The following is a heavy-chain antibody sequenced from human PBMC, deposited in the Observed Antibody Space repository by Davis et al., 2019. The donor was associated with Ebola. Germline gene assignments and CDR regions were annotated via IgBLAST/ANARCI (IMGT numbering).Heavy chain of an antibody. CDR3: AKDTTVYCSGGSCIASPVDY. CDR2: ISGSGGST. CDR1: GFTFSSYA. Sequence: GESLKISCAASGFTFSSYAMSWVRQAPGEGLEWVSDISGSGGSTYYADSVKGRFTISRDNSKNTLYLQMNSLRAEDTAVYYCAKDTTVYCSGGSCIASPVDYWGQGTLVTVSS. V-gene: IGHV3-23*01. J-gene: IGHJ4*02. D-gene: IGHD2-15*01.